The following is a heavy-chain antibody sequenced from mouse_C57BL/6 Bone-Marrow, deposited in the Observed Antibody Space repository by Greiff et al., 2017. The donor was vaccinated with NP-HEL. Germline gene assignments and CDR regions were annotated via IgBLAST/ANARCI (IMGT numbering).Heavy chain of an antibody. D-gene: IGHD1-1*01. CDR2: IDPANGNT. J-gene: IGHJ1*03. CDR1: GFNIKNTY. CDR3: ASRSYYGSSDWYFDV. Sequence: VQLQQSVAELVRPGASVKLSCTASGFNIKNTYMHWVKQRPEQGLEWIGRIDPANGNTKYAPKFQGKATITADTSSNTAYLQLSSLTSEDTAIYYCASRSYYGSSDWYFDVWGTGTTVTVSS. V-gene: IGHV14-3*01.